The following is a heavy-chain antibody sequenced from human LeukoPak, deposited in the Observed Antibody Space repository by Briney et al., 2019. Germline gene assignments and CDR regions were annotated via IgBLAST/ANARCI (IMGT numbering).Heavy chain of an antibody. D-gene: IGHD2-15*01. CDR3: ARGRGGGGSSNNWFAP. V-gene: IGHV4-59*12. CDR1: GGSISSYY. Sequence: SETLSLTCTVSGGSISSYYWSWIRQPPGKGLEWIGYIYYSGTTNYNPSLKSRVTISADTSKNQFSLKLKYVTAADTAVYFCARGRGGGGSSNNWFAPWGQGALVTVSS. CDR2: IYYSGTT. J-gene: IGHJ5*02.